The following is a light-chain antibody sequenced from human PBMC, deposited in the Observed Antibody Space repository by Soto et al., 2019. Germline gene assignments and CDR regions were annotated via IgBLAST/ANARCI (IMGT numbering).Light chain of an antibody. CDR1: QSVSSSY. Sequence: EIVLTQSPGTLSLSPGERATLSCRASQSVSSSYLAWYQQKPGQAPRPLIYGASSRATGIPDRFRGSGSGTDFTLAISRLEPEDFAVYYCQQYGSSPLFTFGHGTQVDIK. CDR3: QQYGSSPLFT. J-gene: IGKJ3*01. V-gene: IGKV3-20*01. CDR2: GAS.